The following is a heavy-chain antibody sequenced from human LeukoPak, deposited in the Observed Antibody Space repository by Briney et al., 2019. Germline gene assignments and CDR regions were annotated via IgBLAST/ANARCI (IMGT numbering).Heavy chain of an antibody. Sequence: SETLSLTCTVSGGSISSYYWSWIRQPAGKGLEWVGRIYTSGSTNYNPSLKSRVTMSVDTSKNQFSLKLSSVTAADTAVYYCASRHYYDSSGYYYEYYFDYWGQGTLVTVSS. CDR1: GGSISSYY. V-gene: IGHV4-4*07. CDR3: ASRHYYDSSGYYYEYYFDY. CDR2: IYTSGST. D-gene: IGHD3-22*01. J-gene: IGHJ4*02.